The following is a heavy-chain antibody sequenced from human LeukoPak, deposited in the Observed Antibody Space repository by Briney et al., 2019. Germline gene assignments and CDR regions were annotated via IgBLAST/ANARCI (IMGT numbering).Heavy chain of an antibody. Sequence: PSETLSLTCTVSGGSVSTYYWSWIRQPPGKGLEWSGYIYYSRSTNYNPSLKSRVIISVDTSKNQLSLKLSSVTAADTAVYSCAREHSYYDSSGYYYGSGYFDYWGQGTLVTVSS. J-gene: IGHJ4*02. CDR1: GGSVSTYY. V-gene: IGHV4-59*02. CDR2: IYYSRST. CDR3: AREHSYYDSSGYYYGSGYFDY. D-gene: IGHD3-22*01.